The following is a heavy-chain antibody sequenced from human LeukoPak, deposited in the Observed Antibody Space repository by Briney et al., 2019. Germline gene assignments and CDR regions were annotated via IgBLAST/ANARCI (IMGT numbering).Heavy chain of an antibody. D-gene: IGHD5-24*01. CDR3: ARPDGYTFNY. CDR2: IYYSGS. J-gene: IGHJ4*02. V-gene: IGHV4-39*01. Sequence: SETLSLTCTVPGGSISSSSSYWGWIRQSPGKGLEWIGSIYYSGSYYNPSLKSRVTISVDTSKNQFSLKLSSVTAADTAVYYCARPDGYTFNYWGQGTLVTVSS. CDR1: GGSISSSSSY.